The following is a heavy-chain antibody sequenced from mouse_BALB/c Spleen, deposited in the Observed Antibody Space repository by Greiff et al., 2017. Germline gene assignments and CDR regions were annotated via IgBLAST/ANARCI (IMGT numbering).Heavy chain of an antibody. CDR1: GYTFTSYD. Sequence: VQLQQSGPELVKPGASVKISCKASGYTFTSYDINWVKQRPGQGLEWIGWIYPGDGSTKYNEKFKGKATLTADKSSSTAYLQLSSLTSENSAVYFCARTYDAMDYWGQGTSVTVSS. CDR3: ARTYDAMDY. J-gene: IGHJ4*01. V-gene: IGHV1S56*01. CDR2: IYPGDGST.